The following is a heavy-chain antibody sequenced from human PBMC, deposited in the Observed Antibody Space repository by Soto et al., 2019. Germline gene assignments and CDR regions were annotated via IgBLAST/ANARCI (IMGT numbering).Heavy chain of an antibody. D-gene: IGHD4-4*01. CDR3: AGVLTGLNF. J-gene: IGHJ4*02. V-gene: IGHV4-61*01. CDR1: GGSVSSDNYY. CDR2: IYYNGAT. Sequence: PSETLSLTCTVSGGSVSSDNYYWSWIRQPPGKGLEWIGYIYYNGATDYNPSLKSRLTISVDTSKNQFSLKLTSVTAADTAVYYCAGVLTGLNFWGLGTLVTVSS.